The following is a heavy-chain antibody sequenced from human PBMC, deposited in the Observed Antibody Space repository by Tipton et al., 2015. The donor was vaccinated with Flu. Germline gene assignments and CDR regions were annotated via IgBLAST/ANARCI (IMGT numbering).Heavy chain of an antibody. V-gene: IGHV4-59*01. CDR2: IYYSGST. D-gene: IGHD3-9*01. J-gene: IGHJ6*02. CDR1: GGSISSYY. Sequence: TLSLTCTVPGGSISSYYWSWIRQPPGKGLEWIGYIYYSGSTNYNPSLKSRVTISVDTSKNQFSLKLSSVTAADTAVYYCARGKCYGILTGYYMHGMDLWGQG. CDR3: ARGKCYGILTGYYMHGMDL.